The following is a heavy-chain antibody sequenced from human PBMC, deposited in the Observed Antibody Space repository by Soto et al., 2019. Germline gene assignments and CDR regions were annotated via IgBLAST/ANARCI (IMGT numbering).Heavy chain of an antibody. V-gene: IGHV3-7*03. J-gene: IGHJ4*02. CDR3: ARDFRSIVVVPAAIFTSYYFDY. Sequence: GGSLRLSCAASGFTFSSYWMRWVRQAPGKGLEWVANIKQDGSEKYYVDSVKGRFTISRDNAKNSLYLQMNSLRAEDTAVYYCARDFRSIVVVPAAIFTSYYFDYWGQGTLVTVSS. CDR2: IKQDGSEK. D-gene: IGHD2-2*02. CDR1: GFTFSSYW.